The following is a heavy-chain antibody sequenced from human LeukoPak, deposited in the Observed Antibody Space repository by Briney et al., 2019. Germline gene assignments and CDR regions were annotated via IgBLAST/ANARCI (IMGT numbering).Heavy chain of an antibody. CDR3: ARGPYLSSSAFDY. V-gene: IGHV3-66*01. J-gene: IGHJ4*02. CDR1: GFIVSGNY. CDR2: LDSGGST. Sequence: PGRSLRLSCAASGFIVSGNYMSWVRQAPGKGLEWVSVLDSGGSTLYADSVKGRFTISRDNSKNTLYLQMNSLRAGDTAVYYCARGPYLSSSAFDYWGQGTLVTVSS. D-gene: IGHD6-6*01.